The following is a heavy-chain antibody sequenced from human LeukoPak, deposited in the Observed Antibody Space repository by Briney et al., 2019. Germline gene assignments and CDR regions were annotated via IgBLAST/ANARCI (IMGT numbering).Heavy chain of an antibody. D-gene: IGHD2-2*01. CDR2: IYTSGST. V-gene: IGHV4-4*07. Sequence: SETLSLTCTVSGGSISSYHWSWIRQPAGKGLEWIGRIYTSGSTNYNPSLKSRVTISVDTSKNQFSLKLSSVTAADTAVYYCARIPSIYFEYYMDVWGKGTTVTVSS. J-gene: IGHJ6*03. CDR1: GGSISSYH. CDR3: ARIPSIYFEYYMDV.